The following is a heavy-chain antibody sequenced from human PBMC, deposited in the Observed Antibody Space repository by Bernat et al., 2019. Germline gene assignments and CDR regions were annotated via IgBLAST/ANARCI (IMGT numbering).Heavy chain of an antibody. V-gene: IGHV1-18*01. Sequence: QVQLVQSGAEVKKPGASVKVSCKASGYTFTSYGISWVRQAPGQGLEWMGWISAYNGNTNYAQKLQGRVTMTTDTSASTAYMELRSLRSDDTAVYYCARDLQWYGDSSTNWFDPWGQGTLVTVSS. D-gene: IGHD4-17*01. J-gene: IGHJ5*02. CDR3: ARDLQWYGDSSTNWFDP. CDR1: GYTFTSYG. CDR2: ISAYNGNT.